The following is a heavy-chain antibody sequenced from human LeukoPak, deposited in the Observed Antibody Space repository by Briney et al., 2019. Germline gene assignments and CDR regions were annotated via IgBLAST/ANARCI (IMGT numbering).Heavy chain of an antibody. V-gene: IGHV3-23*01. CDR1: GFTFSSYA. CDR3: AKDRLYSSSQLQYGYFDY. CDR2: ISGSGGST. D-gene: IGHD6-13*01. J-gene: IGHJ4*02. Sequence: HPGGSLRLSCAASGFTFSSYAMSWVRQAPGKGLEWVSAISGSGGSTYYADSVKGRFTISRDNSKNTLYLQMNSLRAEDTAVYYCAKDRLYSSSQLQYGYFDYWGQGTLVTVSS.